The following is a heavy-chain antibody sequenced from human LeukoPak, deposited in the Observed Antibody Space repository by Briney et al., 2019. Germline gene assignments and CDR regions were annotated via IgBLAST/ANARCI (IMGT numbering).Heavy chain of an antibody. CDR1: GGSISTSSYY. CDR2: IYYSGST. D-gene: IGHD3-9*01. J-gene: IGHJ5*02. Sequence: PSETLSLTCTVSGGSISTSSYYWGWIRQPPGKGLEWIGTIYYSGSTYYNPSLKNRVTISVDTSKNQFPLKLSSVTAADTAVYYCATGLIYFDGTAWFDPWGQRTLVTVSS. V-gene: IGHV4-39*01. CDR3: ATGLIYFDGTAWFDP.